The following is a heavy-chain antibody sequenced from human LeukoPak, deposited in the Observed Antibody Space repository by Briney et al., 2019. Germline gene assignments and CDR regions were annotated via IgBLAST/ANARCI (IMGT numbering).Heavy chain of an antibody. CDR2: IYYSGST. CDR3: ARLPLPYYYGSGSYVDY. Sequence: PSETLSLTCAVYGGSFSGYYWSWIRQHPGKGLEWIGYIYYSGSTYYNPSLKSRVTISVDTSKNQFSLKLSSVTAADTAVYYCARLPLPYYYGSGSYVDYWGQGTLVTVSS. D-gene: IGHD3-10*01. CDR1: GGSFSGYY. V-gene: IGHV4-31*11. J-gene: IGHJ4*02.